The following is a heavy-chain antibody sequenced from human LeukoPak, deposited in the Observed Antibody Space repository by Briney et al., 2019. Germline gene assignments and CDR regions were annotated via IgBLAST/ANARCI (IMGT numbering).Heavy chain of an antibody. CDR3: ARDLVERGFNYGRCDY. D-gene: IGHD5-18*01. J-gene: IGHJ4*02. Sequence: MSGGSLRLSCAASGLTFSDYSMNWVRQAPGKGLEWVSSITSSSTYIYYADSVKGRFTISRDNAKHSLYLQMNSLRAEDTAVYYCARDLVERGFNYGRCDYWGQGTLVTVSS. CDR2: ITSSSTYI. V-gene: IGHV3-21*01. CDR1: GLTFSDYS.